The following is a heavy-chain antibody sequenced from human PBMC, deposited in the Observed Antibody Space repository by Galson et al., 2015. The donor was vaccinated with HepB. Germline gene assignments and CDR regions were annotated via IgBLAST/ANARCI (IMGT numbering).Heavy chain of an antibody. CDR1: GFTFSSYG. J-gene: IGHJ3*02. D-gene: IGHD4-17*01. V-gene: IGHV3-30*18. CDR2: ISYDENNR. Sequence: SLRLSCAASGFTFSSYGMHWVRQAPGKGLERVAIISYDENNRSYADSVKGRFTVSRDNSKSTLYLQMDGLRPEDTAVYYCAKDFAYGVDALDIWGQGTMVSVS. CDR3: AKDFAYGVDALDI.